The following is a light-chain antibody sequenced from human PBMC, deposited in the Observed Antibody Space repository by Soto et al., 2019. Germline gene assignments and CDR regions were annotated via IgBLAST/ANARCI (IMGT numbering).Light chain of an antibody. CDR3: AAWDDSLHGVI. CDR1: SSNIGSNT. Sequence: QPVLTQPPSASGTPGQRVTISCSGSSSNIGSNTVNWYQQLPGTAPKLLIYRNNQRPSGVPDRFSGSKSGTSASLAISGLESEDEADYYCAAWDDSLHGVIFGGGTKLTVL. CDR2: RNN. V-gene: IGLV1-44*01. J-gene: IGLJ2*01.